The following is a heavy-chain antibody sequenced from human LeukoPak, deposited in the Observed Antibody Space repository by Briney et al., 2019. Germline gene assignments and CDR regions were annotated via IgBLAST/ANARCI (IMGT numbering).Heavy chain of an antibody. CDR3: AKGTYYSNPDDAFDI. CDR2: ISSSSSTI. D-gene: IGHD3-10*01. J-gene: IGHJ3*02. Sequence: GGSLRLSCAASGFTFSSYAMHWVRQAPGKGLEWVSYISSSSSTIYYADSVKGRFTISRDNSKNTLYLQMNSLRAEDTAVYYCAKGTYYSNPDDAFDIWGQGTMVTVSS. CDR1: GFTFSSYA. V-gene: IGHV3-48*01.